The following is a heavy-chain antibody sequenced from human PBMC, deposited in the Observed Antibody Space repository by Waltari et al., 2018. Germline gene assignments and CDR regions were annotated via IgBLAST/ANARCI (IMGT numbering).Heavy chain of an antibody. V-gene: IGHV4-38-2*01. CDR2: IYHSGST. CDR3: ARLGVGINMFDY. CDR1: GYSISSGYY. Sequence: QVQLQESGPGLVKPSETLSLTCAVSGYSISSGYYWGWIRQPPGKGLEWIGSIYHSGSTYSNPSLKSRVTISVDTSKNQFSLKLSSVTAADTAVYYCARLGVGINMFDYWGQGTLVTVSS. D-gene: IGHD2-21*01. J-gene: IGHJ4*02.